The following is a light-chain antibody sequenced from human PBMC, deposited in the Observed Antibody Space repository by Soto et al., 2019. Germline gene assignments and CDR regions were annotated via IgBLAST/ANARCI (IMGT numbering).Light chain of an antibody. J-gene: IGKJ1*01. Sequence: DIQMTQSPSSLSASVGDRVTITCRASQAVSNFVAWYQHRPGMAPKVLMYAASTLQTGVSSRFIGSGSGTDFTLTISRLLPEDFATYYCQQTHGAPWTFGQGTRVDVK. CDR1: QAVSNF. CDR2: AAS. V-gene: IGKV1-39*01. CDR3: QQTHGAPWT.